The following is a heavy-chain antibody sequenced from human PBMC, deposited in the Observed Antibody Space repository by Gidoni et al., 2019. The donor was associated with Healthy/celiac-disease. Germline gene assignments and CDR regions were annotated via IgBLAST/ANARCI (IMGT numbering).Heavy chain of an antibody. V-gene: IGHV2-26*01. CDR2: IFASDEK. CDR1: GSSLSNSSMG. CDR3: ARILQVPNRVSGILGPFDY. J-gene: IGHJ4*02. D-gene: IGHD3-10*01. Sequence: VTSKESRPVLVKPTETLTLTCTVTGSSLSNSSMGVSWNRQPPGKALEWLAHIFASDEKTYSTSLKRTLTISMDTSKGQVNLTMTNMDPVDTATYYCARILQVPNRVSGILGPFDYWGQGTLVTVSS.